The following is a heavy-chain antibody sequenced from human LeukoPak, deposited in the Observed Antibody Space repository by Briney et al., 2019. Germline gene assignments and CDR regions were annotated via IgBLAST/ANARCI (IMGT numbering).Heavy chain of an antibody. D-gene: IGHD4-17*01. Sequence: PSETLSLTCAVYGGSFSGYYWSWIRQPPGKGLEWIGEINHSGSTNYNPSLKSRVTISVDKSKNQISLRLSSVTVADTAMYYCAGDNPGGSFGDYDYWGQGTLVIVSS. J-gene: IGHJ4*02. CDR1: GGSFSGYY. CDR3: AGDNPGGSFGDYDY. V-gene: IGHV4-34*01. CDR2: INHSGST.